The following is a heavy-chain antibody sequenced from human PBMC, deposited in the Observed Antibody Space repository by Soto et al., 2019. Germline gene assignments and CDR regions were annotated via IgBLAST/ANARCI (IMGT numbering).Heavy chain of an antibody. CDR1: GGSVSIGSHY. CDR3: DRDRYDALTSFDAFDL. Sequence: PSETLSLTCTVSGGSVSIGSHYWSWIRQPPGKGLEWIAYIYHSGSTDYNPSLKSRVSISVDLSKNQFSLRLDSVTAADTAVYYRDRDRYDALTSFDAFDLWGPGTMVTVSS. V-gene: IGHV4-61*01. J-gene: IGHJ3*01. D-gene: IGHD3-3*01. CDR2: IYHSGST.